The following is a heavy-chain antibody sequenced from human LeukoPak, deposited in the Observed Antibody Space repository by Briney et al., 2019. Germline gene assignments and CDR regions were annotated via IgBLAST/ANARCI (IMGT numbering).Heavy chain of an antibody. J-gene: IGHJ6*02. CDR2: ILHSANS. D-gene: IGHD5-24*01. CDR1: GGSVSSGDHY. CDR3: ARGIVWLQNYFYAMDV. Sequence: SQTLSLTCTVSGGSVSSGDHYWGRVRQTPGKGLEWIGYILHSANSHYNPSLKSRVTMSADTSKNQFSLKLSSVTAADTGVYFCARGIVWLQNYFYAMDVWGRGTTVIVSS. V-gene: IGHV4-30-4*01.